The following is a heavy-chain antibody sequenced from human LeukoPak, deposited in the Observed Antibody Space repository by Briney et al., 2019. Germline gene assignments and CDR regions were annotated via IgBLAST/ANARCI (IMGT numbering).Heavy chain of an antibody. CDR2: IYSDGSRT. J-gene: IGHJ4*02. Sequence: PGGSLRLSCAASGFTFSSFAMHWVRQAPGKGLEYLSAIYSDGSRTYYADSVKGRFPISRDNSKNTLYFEMSSLRVEDTAVYYCVKSPGSGWPVWGQGTLLTVSS. CDR3: VKSPGSGWPV. CDR1: GFTFSSFA. D-gene: IGHD6-19*01. V-gene: IGHV3-64D*06.